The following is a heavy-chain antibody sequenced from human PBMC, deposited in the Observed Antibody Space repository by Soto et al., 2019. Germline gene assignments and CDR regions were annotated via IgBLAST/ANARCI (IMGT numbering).Heavy chain of an antibody. V-gene: IGHV3-23*01. CDR2: ISGSGDST. CDR1: GFTFSSYA. J-gene: IGHJ4*02. CDR3: ARRGPGTYFDY. Sequence: EVQLLDSGGGLIKPGGSRRLSGAASGFTFSSYAMNWVRQAPGKGLERVSVISGSGDSTYYADSVKGRFTISRDNSKNTLYLQMNSLRTEDTAVYYCARRGPGTYFDYWGQGTLVTVSS. D-gene: IGHD6-13*01.